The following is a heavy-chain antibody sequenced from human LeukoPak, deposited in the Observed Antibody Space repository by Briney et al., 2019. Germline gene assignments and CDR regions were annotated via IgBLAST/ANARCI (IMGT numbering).Heavy chain of an antibody. CDR1: GFTVSSNY. CDR3: AVGVDTAMATGPWYYYYMDV. D-gene: IGHD5-18*01. J-gene: IGHJ6*03. Sequence: GGSLRLSCAASGFTVSSNYMSWVRQAPGKGLEWVSVIYSGGSTYYADSVKGRFTISRDNSKNTLYLQMNSLRAEDTAVYYCAVGVDTAMATGPWYYYYMDVWGKGTTVTVSS. CDR2: IYSGGST. V-gene: IGHV3-66*02.